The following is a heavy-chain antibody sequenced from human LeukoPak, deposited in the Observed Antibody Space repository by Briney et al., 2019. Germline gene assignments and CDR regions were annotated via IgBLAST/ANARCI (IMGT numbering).Heavy chain of an antibody. CDR2: IRSKAYGGTT. CDR1: GFTFSSYG. Sequence: GGSLRLSCAASGFTFSSYGMSWVRQAPGKGLEWVGFIRSKAYGGTTEYAASVKGRFTISRDDSKSIAYLQMNSLKTEDTAVYYCARHGEQQLDYMDVWGKGTTVTVSS. J-gene: IGHJ6*03. V-gene: IGHV3-49*04. CDR3: ARHGEQQLDYMDV. D-gene: IGHD6-13*01.